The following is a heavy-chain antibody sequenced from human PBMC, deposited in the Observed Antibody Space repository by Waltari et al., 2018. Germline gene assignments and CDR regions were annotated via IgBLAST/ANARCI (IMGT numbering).Heavy chain of an antibody. CDR2: INPNSGGT. CDR3: ARDSRAGNYYYYYYMDV. J-gene: IGHJ6*03. CDR1: GYTFTGYY. Sequence: QVQLVQSGVEVKKPGASVKVSCKASGYTFTGYYMHWVRQAPGQGLEWMGRINPNSGGTNDAQNFQGRVTMTRDTSISTAYMELSRLRSDDTAVYYCARDSRAGNYYYYYYMDVWGKGTTVTVSS. V-gene: IGHV1-2*06.